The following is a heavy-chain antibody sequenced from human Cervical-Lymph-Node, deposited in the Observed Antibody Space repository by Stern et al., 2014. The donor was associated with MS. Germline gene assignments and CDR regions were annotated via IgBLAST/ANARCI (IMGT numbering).Heavy chain of an antibody. J-gene: IGHJ5*02. D-gene: IGHD6-13*01. V-gene: IGHV4-38-2*02. CDR1: SYSISSGYY. CDR2: IYHSGST. CDR3: AREEQQLVHGNWFDP. Sequence: QVQLQESGPGLVKPSETLSLTCTVSSYSISSGYYWGWIRQAPGKGLEWIGTIYHSGSTYYNPSLKSRVTISVDTSQNHFSLKLISVTAADTAMYYCAREEQQLVHGNWFDPWGQGTLVTVSS.